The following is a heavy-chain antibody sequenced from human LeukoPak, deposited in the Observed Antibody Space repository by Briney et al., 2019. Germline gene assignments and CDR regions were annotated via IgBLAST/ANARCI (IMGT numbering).Heavy chain of an antibody. CDR2: ISDSGGST. CDR1: GFIFSTHA. Sequence: GGSLRLSCVASGFIFSTHAMSWVRLAPGRGLEWVSTISDSGGSTYYTESVKGRFTISRDNSMSTLSLQMNSLRAEDTAVYYCAKSQAAAGTWYYYYYMDVWGKGTTVTVSS. D-gene: IGHD6-13*01. J-gene: IGHJ6*03. CDR3: AKSQAAAGTWYYYYYMDV. V-gene: IGHV3-23*01.